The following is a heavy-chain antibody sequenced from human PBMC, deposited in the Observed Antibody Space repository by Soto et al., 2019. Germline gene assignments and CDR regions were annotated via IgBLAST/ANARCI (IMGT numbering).Heavy chain of an antibody. D-gene: IGHD6-13*01. V-gene: IGHV4-31*03. CDR2: IYYSGST. Sequence: PSETLSLTCTVSGGSISSGGYYWSWIRQHPGKGLERIGYIYYSGSTYYNPSLKSRVTISVDTSKNQFSLKLSSVTAADTAVYYCARGRKGYPLAAAGGDYYYYYGMDVWGQGTTVTVSS. J-gene: IGHJ6*02. CDR3: ARGRKGYPLAAAGGDYYYYYGMDV. CDR1: GGSISSGGYY.